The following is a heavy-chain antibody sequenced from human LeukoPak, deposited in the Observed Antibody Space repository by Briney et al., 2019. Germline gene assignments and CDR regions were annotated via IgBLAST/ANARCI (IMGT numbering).Heavy chain of an antibody. CDR3: ARDLRRGSYYYYYMGV. Sequence: SVKVSCKASGGTFSSYAISWVRQAPGQGLEWMGGIIPIFGTANYAQKFQGRVTITTDESTSTAYMELSSLRSEDTAVYYCARDLRRGSYYYYYMGVWGKGTTVTVSS. J-gene: IGHJ6*03. CDR2: IIPIFGTA. CDR1: GGTFSSYA. V-gene: IGHV1-69*05. D-gene: IGHD3-16*01.